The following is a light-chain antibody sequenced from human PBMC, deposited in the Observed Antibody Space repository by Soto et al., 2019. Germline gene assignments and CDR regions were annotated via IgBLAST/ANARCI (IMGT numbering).Light chain of an antibody. CDR2: EVS. Sequence: QSALTQPRSVSGSPGQSVTISCTGTSSDVGGYNYVSWYQQHPGKAPKLMIYEVSKQPSGAPDRFSGSKSGNTASLTISGLQTEDEADYYCCSYAGTYTVLFGGGTKLTVL. CDR3: CSYAGTYTVL. CDR1: SSDVGGYNY. V-gene: IGLV2-11*01. J-gene: IGLJ2*01.